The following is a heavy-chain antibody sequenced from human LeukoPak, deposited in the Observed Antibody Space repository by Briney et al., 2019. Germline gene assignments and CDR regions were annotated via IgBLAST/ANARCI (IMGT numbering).Heavy chain of an antibody. CDR3: ARARVGATFREYDFDY. Sequence: SETLSLTCTVSGGSISSYYWSWIRQPPGKGLEWIGYIYYSGSTNYNPSLKSRVTISADTSKNQFSLKLSSVTAADTAVYYCARARVGATFREYDFDYWGQGTLVTVSS. CDR2: IYYSGST. D-gene: IGHD1-26*01. V-gene: IGHV4-59*01. CDR1: GGSISSYY. J-gene: IGHJ4*02.